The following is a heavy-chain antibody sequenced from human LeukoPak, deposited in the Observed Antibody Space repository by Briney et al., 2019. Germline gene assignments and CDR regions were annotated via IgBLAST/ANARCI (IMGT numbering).Heavy chain of an antibody. J-gene: IGHJ4*02. V-gene: IGHV1-46*01. CDR2: INPSGGST. CDR1: GYTFTSYY. D-gene: IGHD3-22*01. CDR3: ARGAPLIDINYDSSGYSFDC. Sequence: ASVKVSCKASGYTFTSYYMHWGRQAPGQGLEWMGIINPSGGSTSYAQKFQGRVTMTRDTSTSTVYMELSSLRSEDTAVYYCARGAPLIDINYDSSGYSFDCWGQGTLVTVSS.